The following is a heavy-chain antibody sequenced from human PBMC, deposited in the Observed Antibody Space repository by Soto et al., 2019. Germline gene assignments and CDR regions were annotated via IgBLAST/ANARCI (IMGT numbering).Heavy chain of an antibody. CDR1: GESFTGYY. J-gene: IGHJ3*02. D-gene: IGHD3-16*01. CDR3: PRGGGTFDI. CDR2: INHSGST. Sequence: SETLSLTCAVYGESFTGYYWSWIRQAPGKGLEWIGEINHSGSTNYNPSLKSRGTISVDTSKNQFSLKMTSVTAADTAVYYCPRGGGTFDIWGQGTMVTVSS. V-gene: IGHV4-34*01.